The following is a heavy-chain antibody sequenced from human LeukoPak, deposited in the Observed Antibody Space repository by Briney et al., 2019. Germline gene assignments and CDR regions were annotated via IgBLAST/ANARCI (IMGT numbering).Heavy chain of an antibody. CDR3: ARIRGFGADYYYYYMDV. CDR1: GGSISSYY. D-gene: IGHD3-10*01. J-gene: IGHJ6*03. V-gene: IGHV4-59*12. Sequence: PSETLSLTCTVSGGSISSYYWSWIRQPPGKGLEWIGYIYYSGSTNYNPSLKSRVTISVDTSKNQFSLKLSSVTAADTAVYYCARIRGFGADYYYYYMDVWGKGTTVTVSS. CDR2: IYYSGST.